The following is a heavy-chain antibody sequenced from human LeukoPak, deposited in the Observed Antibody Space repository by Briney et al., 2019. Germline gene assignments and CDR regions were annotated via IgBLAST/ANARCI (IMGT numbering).Heavy chain of an antibody. D-gene: IGHD3-10*01. J-gene: IGHJ3*02. Sequence: SETLSLTCTVSGGSISGYYWSWIRQPPGKGLEWIGYIYYSGSTNYNPSLKSRVTISVDTSKNQFSLKLSSVTAADTAVYYCARRCGSGSYLDAFDIWGQGTMVTVSS. CDR3: ARRCGSGSYLDAFDI. CDR1: GGSISGYY. V-gene: IGHV4-59*08. CDR2: IYYSGST.